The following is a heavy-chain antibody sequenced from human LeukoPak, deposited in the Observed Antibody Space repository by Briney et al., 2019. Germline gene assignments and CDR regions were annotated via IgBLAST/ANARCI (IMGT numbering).Heavy chain of an antibody. CDR1: GGSISSGDYY. CDR2: IYYSGST. CDR3: ARVGYYYGSGGYYYGMDV. V-gene: IGHV4-30-4*01. J-gene: IGHJ6*02. D-gene: IGHD3-10*01. Sequence: SETLSLTCTVSGGSISSGDYYWSWIRQPPGKGLEWIGYIYYSGSTYYNPSLKSRVTISVDTSKNQFSLKLSSVTAADTAVYYCARVGYYYGSGGYYYGMDVWGQGTTVTVSS.